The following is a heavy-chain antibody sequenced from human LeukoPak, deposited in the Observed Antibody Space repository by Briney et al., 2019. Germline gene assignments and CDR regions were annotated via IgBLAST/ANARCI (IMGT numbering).Heavy chain of an antibody. CDR2: INPNSGGT. Sequence: ASVKVSCKASGYTFTSYYMHWARQAPGQGLEWMGWINPNSGGTNYAQKFQGRVTMTRDSSISTAYMELSRLRSDDTAVYYCARDLDYYDSSGYYPDDDYWGQGTLVTVSS. CDR3: ARDLDYYDSSGYYPDDDY. J-gene: IGHJ4*02. D-gene: IGHD3-22*01. CDR1: GYTFTSYY. V-gene: IGHV1-2*02.